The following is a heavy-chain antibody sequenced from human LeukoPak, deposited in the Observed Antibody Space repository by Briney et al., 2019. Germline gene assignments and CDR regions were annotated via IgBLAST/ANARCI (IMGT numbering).Heavy chain of an antibody. CDR3: ARHVLIRPSSGERLATTFDF. D-gene: IGHD1-7*01. CDR1: GGSISSSSYY. V-gene: IGHV4-39*01. Sequence: SETLSLTCTVSGGSISSSSYYWGWIRQPPGKGLEWIGSIYYSGSTYYNPSLKSRVIISVDTSKNQFSLKLSSVTAADTAVYYCARHVLIRPSSGERLATTFDFWGQGTLVTVSS. CDR2: IYYSGST. J-gene: IGHJ4*02.